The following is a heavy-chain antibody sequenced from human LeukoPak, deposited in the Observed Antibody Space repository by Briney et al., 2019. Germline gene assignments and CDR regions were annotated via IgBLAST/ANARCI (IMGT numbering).Heavy chain of an antibody. J-gene: IGHJ4*02. CDR2: ISYSGST. V-gene: IGHV4-59*11. CDR1: GGSISSHY. Sequence: SETLSLTCTVSGGSISSHYWSWIRQPPGEGLEWIGYISYSGSTNYNPSFKSRVAISVDRSKNQFSLRLSSVTAADTAVYYCARVGASNGVDYWSQGTLVTVSS. D-gene: IGHD2-8*01. CDR3: ARVGASNGVDY.